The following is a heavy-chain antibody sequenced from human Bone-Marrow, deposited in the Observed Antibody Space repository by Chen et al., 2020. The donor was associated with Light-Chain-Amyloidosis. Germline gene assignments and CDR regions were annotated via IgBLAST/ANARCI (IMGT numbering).Heavy chain of an antibody. J-gene: IGHJ4*02. Sequence: EVQLEQSGPEVKKPGESLKISCKGSGYTFPNYCIGWVRQMPGKGLEWMGVSYPDDSDARYRPSFEGQVTSSADKSITTAYRQWRSLKASDTAMYYCARRRDGYNFDYWGQGTLVTVSS. V-gene: IGHV5-51*01. CDR1: GYTFPNYC. CDR3: ARRRDGYNFDY. CDR2: SYPDDSDA. D-gene: IGHD5-12*01.